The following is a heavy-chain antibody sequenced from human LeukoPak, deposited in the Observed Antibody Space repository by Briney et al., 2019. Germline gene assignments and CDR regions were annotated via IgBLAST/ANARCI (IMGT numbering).Heavy chain of an antibody. V-gene: IGHV3-23*01. CDR1: GFTFSSYA. CDR3: AKVFMYYYDSSGPNWFDP. CDR2: ISGSGGST. Sequence: GGSLRLSCAASGFTFSSYAMSWFRQAPGKGLEWVSAISGSGGSTYYPDSVKGRFTISRANSKDTLYLQMNSLRAEDTAVYYCAKVFMYYYDSSGPNWFDPWGQGTLVTVSS. J-gene: IGHJ5*02. D-gene: IGHD3-22*01.